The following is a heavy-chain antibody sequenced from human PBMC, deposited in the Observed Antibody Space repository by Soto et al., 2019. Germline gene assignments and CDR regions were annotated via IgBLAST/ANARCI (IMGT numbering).Heavy chain of an antibody. CDR3: ARAGSWHLGFDY. Sequence: SETLSLTCAVSGGSISSGGYSWSWIRQPPGKGLEWIGYIYHSGSTYYNPSLKSRVTISVDTSKNQFSLRLSSVTAADTAVYYCARAGSWHLGFDYWGQGALVTVSS. V-gene: IGHV4-30-2*01. D-gene: IGHD6-13*01. J-gene: IGHJ4*02. CDR1: GGSISSGGYS. CDR2: IYHSGST.